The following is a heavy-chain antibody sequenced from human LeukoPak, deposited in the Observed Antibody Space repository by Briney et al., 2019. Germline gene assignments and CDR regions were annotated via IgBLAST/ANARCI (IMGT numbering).Heavy chain of an antibody. CDR2: IYSGGST. CDR3: ASIPTYYYDSSGYYSRDY. J-gene: IGHJ4*02. Sequence: GGSLRLSCAAPGFTVSSNYMSWVRQAPGKGLEWVSVIYSGGSTYYADSVKGRFTISRDNSKNTLYLQMNSLRAEDTAVYYCASIPTYYYDSSGYYSRDYWGQGTLVTVSS. CDR1: GFTVSSNY. V-gene: IGHV3-66*01. D-gene: IGHD3-22*01.